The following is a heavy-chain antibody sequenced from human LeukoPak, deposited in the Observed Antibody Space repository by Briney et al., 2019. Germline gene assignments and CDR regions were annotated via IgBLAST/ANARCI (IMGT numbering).Heavy chain of an antibody. CDR2: INHSGST. D-gene: IGHD6-19*01. J-gene: IGHJ5*02. Sequence: PSETLSLTCAVYGGSFSGYYWSWIRQPPGKGLVWIGGINHSGSTNYNPSLKSRVTISVDTSKNQFSLKLSSVTAADTAVYYCAQDLRQWLALNWFNPCGQRCLVTVSS. CDR3: AQDLRQWLALNWFNP. CDR1: GGSFSGYY. V-gene: IGHV4-34*01.